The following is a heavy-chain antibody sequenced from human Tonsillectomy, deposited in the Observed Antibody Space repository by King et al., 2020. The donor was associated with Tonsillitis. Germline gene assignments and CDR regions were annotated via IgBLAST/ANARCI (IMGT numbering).Heavy chain of an antibody. D-gene: IGHD6-19*01. Sequence: VQLVESGAEVKMPGASVKLSCKASGYTFTDYYLHWVRQAPGQGLEWMGMINPSGGITTYEQKFQDRVTMTRDTSTSTVYMQLSSLRSDDTAVYYCARDREGSNVWYAPDYWGQGTLVTISS. CDR2: INPSGGIT. J-gene: IGHJ4*02. CDR1: GYTFTDYY. V-gene: IGHV1-46*01. CDR3: ARDREGSNVWYAPDY.